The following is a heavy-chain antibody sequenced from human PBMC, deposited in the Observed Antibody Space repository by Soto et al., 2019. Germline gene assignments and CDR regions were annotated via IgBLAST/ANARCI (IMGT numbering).Heavy chain of an antibody. CDR2: INPKSGGT. Sequence: VSVKVSCKASGYSFTDYHIHWVRQAPGQGLEWLGRINPKSGGTSTAQKFQGWVSMTTDTSISTASMELTRLTSDDTAIYYCARGDSTDCSNGVCSFFYNHDMDVWGQGTTVTVSS. V-gene: IGHV1-2*04. CDR1: GYSFTDYH. D-gene: IGHD2-8*01. CDR3: ARGDSTDCSNGVCSFFYNHDMDV. J-gene: IGHJ6*02.